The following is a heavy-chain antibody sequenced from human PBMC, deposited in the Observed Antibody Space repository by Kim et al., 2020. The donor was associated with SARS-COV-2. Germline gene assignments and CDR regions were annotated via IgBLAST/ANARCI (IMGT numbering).Heavy chain of an antibody. CDR3: ARRKSYDYIWGSYRSYFDY. J-gene: IGHJ4*02. D-gene: IGHD3-16*02. V-gene: IGHV4-34*01. Sequence: SETLSLTCAVYGGSFSGYYWSWIRQPPGKGLEWIGEINHSGSTNYNPSLKSRVTISVDTSKNQFSLKLSSVTAADTAVYYCARRKSYDYIWGSYRSYFDYWGQGTLVTVSS. CDR2: INHSGST. CDR1: GGSFSGYY.